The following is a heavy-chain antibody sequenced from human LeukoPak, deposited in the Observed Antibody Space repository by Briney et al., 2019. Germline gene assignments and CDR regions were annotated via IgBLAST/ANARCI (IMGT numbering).Heavy chain of an antibody. CDR3: AELGITMIGGV. J-gene: IGHJ6*04. CDR2: ISSSGSTI. Sequence: GGSLRLSCVASGFTLSSYEMNWVRQAPGKGLEWVSYISSSGSTIYYADSVKGRFTISRDNANNSLYLQMNSLRAEDTAVYYCAELGITMIGGVWGKGTTVTISS. V-gene: IGHV3-48*03. D-gene: IGHD3-10*02. CDR1: GFTLSSYE.